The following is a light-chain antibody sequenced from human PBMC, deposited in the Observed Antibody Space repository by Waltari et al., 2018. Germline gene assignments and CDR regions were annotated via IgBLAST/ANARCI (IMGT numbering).Light chain of an antibody. Sequence: IQLTQSPSSLSASVGDSVTITCRASQGISSNLAWYQQKPGKATKLLISAASTLQSGVPLRFSGSGSVTDFTLTISSLQPEDFATYYCQQLNSYPITFGQGTRLEIK. CDR1: QGISSN. CDR3: QQLNSYPIT. CDR2: AAS. J-gene: IGKJ5*01. V-gene: IGKV1-9*01.